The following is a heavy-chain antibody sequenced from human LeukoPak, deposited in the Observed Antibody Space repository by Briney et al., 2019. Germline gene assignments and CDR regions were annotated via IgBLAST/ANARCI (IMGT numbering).Heavy chain of an antibody. CDR2: INHSGST. CDR1: GGSFSGYY. J-gene: IGHJ6*02. V-gene: IGHV4-34*01. CDR3: ATRSSWYLNYYYYGMDV. D-gene: IGHD6-13*01. Sequence: SETLSLTCDVYGGSFSGYYWSWIRQPPGKGLEWIGEINHSGSTNYNPSPKSRVTISVDASKNQFSLKLSSVTAADTAVYYCATRSSWYLNYYYYGMDVWGQGTTVTVSS.